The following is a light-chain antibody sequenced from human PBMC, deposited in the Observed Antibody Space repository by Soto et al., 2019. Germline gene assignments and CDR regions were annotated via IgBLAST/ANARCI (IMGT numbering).Light chain of an antibody. CDR3: QQYGRSST. CDR2: GAS. V-gene: IGKV3-20*01. Sequence: EIVLTQSPGTLSLSPGERATLSCRASQSVSSTYLAWYQQKPGQAPRLLISGASSRATGIPDRCSGSGSGTDFTLIISRLEPEDFAVYYCQQYGRSSTFGQGTKVEIK. CDR1: QSVSSTY. J-gene: IGKJ1*01.